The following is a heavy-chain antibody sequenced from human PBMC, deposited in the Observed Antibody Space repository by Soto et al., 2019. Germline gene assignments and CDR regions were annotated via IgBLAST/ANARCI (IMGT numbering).Heavy chain of an antibody. CDR1: GFIFSDYY. CDR3: ARDHGGGGLTLEY. D-gene: IGHD3-16*01. Sequence: QVHLEESGGGLVKPGGSLRLSCTASGFIFSDYYMSWIRQAPGKGLEWVSDISNSGRITHHADSVEGRFTISRDNAKDSLYIQKDSLRPEDAAIYYCARDHGGGGLTLEYWGQGTLVTVSS. J-gene: IGHJ4*02. V-gene: IGHV3-11*01. CDR2: ISNSGRIT.